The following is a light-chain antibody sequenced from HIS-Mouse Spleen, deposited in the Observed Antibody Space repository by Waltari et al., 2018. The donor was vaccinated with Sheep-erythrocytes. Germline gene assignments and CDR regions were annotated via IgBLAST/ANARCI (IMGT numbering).Light chain of an antibody. J-gene: IGLJ1*01. CDR3: CSYAGSYNHV. V-gene: IGLV2-11*01. Sequence: QSALTQHSSVSGSPGQSVTISCTGTSSDVGGYNYVSWYQQHPGKAPKLMIYDVSKRPSGVPDRFSGSKSGNTASLTISGLQAEDEADYYCCSYAGSYNHVFAAGTKVTVL. CDR2: DVS. CDR1: SSDVGGYNY.